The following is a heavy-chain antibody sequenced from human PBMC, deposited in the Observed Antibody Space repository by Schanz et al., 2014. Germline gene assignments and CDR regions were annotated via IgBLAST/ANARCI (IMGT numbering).Heavy chain of an antibody. CDR1: GFTFSDYY. CDR2: ISGSGSST. CDR3: AKDPNLFRDSSGYYYSPFDY. J-gene: IGHJ4*02. D-gene: IGHD3-22*01. V-gene: IGHV3-23*04. Sequence: VQLVESGGGLVKPGGSLRLSCAASGFTFSDYYMTWIRQAPGKGLDWVSAISGSGSSTYYADSVKGRFTISRDNSKNTLYLQLNSLRVEDTAKYFCAKDPNLFRDSSGYYYSPFDYWGQGTLVTVSS.